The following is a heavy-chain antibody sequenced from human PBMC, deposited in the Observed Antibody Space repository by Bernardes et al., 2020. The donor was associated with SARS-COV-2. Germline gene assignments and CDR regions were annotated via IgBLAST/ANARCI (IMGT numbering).Heavy chain of an antibody. Sequence: GGSLRLSCAASGFTFSSYAMSWVRQAPGKGLEWVSAISGSGGSTYYADSVKGRFTVSRDNSKNTLYLQMNSLRADDTAVYYCAKPSPGLVHGVVGPNDYWGQGTLVTVSS. V-gene: IGHV3-23*01. D-gene: IGHD6-19*01. CDR1: GFTFSSYA. CDR3: AKPSPGLVHGVVGPNDY. CDR2: ISGSGGST. J-gene: IGHJ4*02.